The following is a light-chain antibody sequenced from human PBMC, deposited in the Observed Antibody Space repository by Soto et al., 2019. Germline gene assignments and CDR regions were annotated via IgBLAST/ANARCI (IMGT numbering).Light chain of an antibody. CDR1: QSVSRS. Sequence: EIVMTQSPATLSVSPGERVTLSSRASQSVSRSLAWYQQKPGQAPRLLIYGASTRATGIPARFSGSGSGTEFTLTISSLQSEDFAVYYCQQYNNWPPFTFGPGTKVDIK. CDR3: QQYNNWPPFT. V-gene: IGKV3-15*01. CDR2: GAS. J-gene: IGKJ3*01.